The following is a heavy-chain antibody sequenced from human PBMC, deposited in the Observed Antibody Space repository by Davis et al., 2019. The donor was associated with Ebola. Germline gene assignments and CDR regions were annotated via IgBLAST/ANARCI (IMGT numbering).Heavy chain of an antibody. D-gene: IGHD3-16*01. Sequence: GESLKISCAASGFTFSSYAMSWVRQAPGKGLEWVSAISGSGGSTYYADSVKGRFTISRDNSKNTLYLQMNSLRAEDTAVYYCARVPLGDLVGWGQGTLVTVSS. J-gene: IGHJ4*02. CDR2: ISGSGGST. CDR3: ARVPLGDLVG. CDR1: GFTFSSYA. V-gene: IGHV3-23*01.